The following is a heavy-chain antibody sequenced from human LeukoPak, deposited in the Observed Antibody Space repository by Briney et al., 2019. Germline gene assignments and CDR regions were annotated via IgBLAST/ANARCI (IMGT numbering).Heavy chain of an antibody. CDR1: GGSISPYY. V-gene: IGHV4-59*08. CDR3: ARGRSYTPPWFDP. CDR2: IYYSGTT. J-gene: IGHJ5*02. D-gene: IGHD1-26*01. Sequence: PSETLSLTCTVSGGSISPYYWSWIRQPPGKGLEWIGYIYYSGTTHYNPSLESRVTMSVDTSKNQFSLKLSSVTAADTAVYYCARGRSYTPPWFDPWGQGTLVTVSS.